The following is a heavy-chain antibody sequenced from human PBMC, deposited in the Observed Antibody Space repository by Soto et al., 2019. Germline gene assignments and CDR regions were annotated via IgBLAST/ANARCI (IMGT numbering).Heavy chain of an antibody. CDR2: IYPGDSDT. J-gene: IGHJ4*02. CDR1: GYSFTSYW. CDR3: ARQPYHYDSSGYLSLDY. Sequence: GESLKISCKGSGYSFTSYWIGWVRQMPGKGLEWMGIIYPGDSDTRYSPSFQGQVTISADKSISTAYLQWSSLKASDTAMYYCARQPYHYDSSGYLSLDYWGQGTLVTVSS. D-gene: IGHD3-22*01. V-gene: IGHV5-51*01.